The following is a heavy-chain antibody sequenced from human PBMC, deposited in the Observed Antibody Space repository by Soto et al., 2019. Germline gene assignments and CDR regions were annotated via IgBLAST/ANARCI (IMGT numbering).Heavy chain of an antibody. Sequence: TLSLTCAVSGGSISSSNWWSWVRQPPGKGLEWIGEIYHSGSTNYNPSLKSRVTISVDKSKNQFSLKLSSVTAADTAVYYCARVGYYDFWSGYYLRGVNYYYYGMDVWGQGTT. J-gene: IGHJ6*02. D-gene: IGHD3-3*01. CDR2: IYHSGST. CDR3: ARVGYYDFWSGYYLRGVNYYYYGMDV. V-gene: IGHV4-4*02. CDR1: GGSISSSNW.